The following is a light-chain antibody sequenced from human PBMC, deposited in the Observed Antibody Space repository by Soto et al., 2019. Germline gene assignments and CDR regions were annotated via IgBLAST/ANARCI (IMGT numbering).Light chain of an antibody. J-gene: IGKJ5*01. CDR3: QQSYSTPFT. CDR2: AAS. CDR1: QGISAY. Sequence: LLTPSPSSLSSLVCYRXTITCRASQGISAYLNWYQQKPGKAPQLLIFAASTLQHGVPSRFSGSGSGTDFTLAISNLQREDFATYYCQQSYSTPFTFGQGTRLEIK. V-gene: IGKV1-39*01.